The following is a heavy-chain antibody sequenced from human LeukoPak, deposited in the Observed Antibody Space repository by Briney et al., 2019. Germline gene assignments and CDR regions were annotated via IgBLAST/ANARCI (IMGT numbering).Heavy chain of an antibody. CDR1: GGSISSHY. J-gene: IGHJ6*03. Sequence: SETLSLTCAVYGGSISSHYWSWIRQPPGKGLEWIGYIYYSGSTNYNPSLKSRVTISVDTSKNQFSLKLSSVTAADTAVYYCARGGYDFWSGYDHYMDVWGKGTTVTVSS. CDR2: IYYSGST. CDR3: ARGGYDFWSGYDHYMDV. D-gene: IGHD3-3*01. V-gene: IGHV4-59*11.